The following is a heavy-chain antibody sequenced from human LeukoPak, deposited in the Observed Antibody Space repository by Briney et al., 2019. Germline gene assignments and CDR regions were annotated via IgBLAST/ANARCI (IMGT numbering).Heavy chain of an antibody. Sequence: GGSLRLSCAASGFTFSSYGMHWVRQAPGKGLEWVAVISYDGSNKYYADSVKGRFTISRDNSKNTLYLQMNSLRAEDTAVYYCAKDYHIVATISNFDYWGQGTLVTVSS. J-gene: IGHJ4*02. V-gene: IGHV3-30*18. CDR1: GFTFSSYG. CDR3: AKDYHIVATISNFDY. D-gene: IGHD5-12*01. CDR2: ISYDGSNK.